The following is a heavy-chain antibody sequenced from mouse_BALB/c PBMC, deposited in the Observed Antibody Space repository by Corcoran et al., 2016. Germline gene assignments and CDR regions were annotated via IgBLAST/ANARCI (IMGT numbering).Heavy chain of an antibody. CDR2: INTYTGEP. Sequence: QIQLVQSGPELKKPGETVKISCKASGYTFTNYGMNWVKQAPGKGVKWMGWINTYTGEPTYADDFKGRFAFSLETSASTAYLQINNLKNEDTATNFCASDPSGFAYWGQGTLVTVSA. J-gene: IGHJ3*01. V-gene: IGHV9-3-1*01. CDR3: ASDPSGFAY. CDR1: GYTFTNYG.